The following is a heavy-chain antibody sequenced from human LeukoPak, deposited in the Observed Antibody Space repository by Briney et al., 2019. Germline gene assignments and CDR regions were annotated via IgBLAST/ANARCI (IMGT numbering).Heavy chain of an antibody. J-gene: IGHJ3*02. CDR3: ARTVEMATSWRGAFDI. CDR1: GGSISSGSFY. D-gene: IGHD5-24*01. Sequence: PSETLSLTCTVSGGSISSGSFYWGWIRQPPGKGLEWIGSIYYSGSTYYNPSFKGRVTISVDTSNNQFSLKLSSVTAADTAVYYCARTVEMATSWRGAFDIWGQGTMVTVSS. CDR2: IYYSGST. V-gene: IGHV4-39*07.